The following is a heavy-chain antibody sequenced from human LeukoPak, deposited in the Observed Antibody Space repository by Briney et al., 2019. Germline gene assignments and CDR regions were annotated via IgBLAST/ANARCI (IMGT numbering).Heavy chain of an antibody. D-gene: IGHD3-9*01. CDR1: GFTFSSYA. J-gene: IGHJ4*02. V-gene: IGHV3-23*01. CDR3: ARGGYDILTGYSY. Sequence: GGSLRLSCAASGFTFSSYAMSWVRQAPGKGLEWVSAISGSGGSTYYADSVKGRFTISRDNSKNTLYLQMNSLRAEDTAVYYCARGGYDILTGYSYWGQGTLVTVSS. CDR2: ISGSGGST.